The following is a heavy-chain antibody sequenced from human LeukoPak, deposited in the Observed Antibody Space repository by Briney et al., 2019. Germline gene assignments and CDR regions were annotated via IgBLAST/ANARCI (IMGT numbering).Heavy chain of an antibody. CDR2: IIPIFGTA. Sequence: SVKVSCKASRGTFSSYAISWVRQAPGQGLEWMGGIIPIFGTANYAQKFQGRVTITADKSTSTAYMELSSLRSEDTAVYYCAGAAAGPYYYYYYMDVWGKGTTVTVSS. CDR1: RGTFSSYA. CDR3: AGAAAGPYYYYYYMDV. V-gene: IGHV1-69*06. D-gene: IGHD6-13*01. J-gene: IGHJ6*03.